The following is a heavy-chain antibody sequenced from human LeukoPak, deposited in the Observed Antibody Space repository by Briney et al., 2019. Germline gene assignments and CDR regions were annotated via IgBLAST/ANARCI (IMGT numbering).Heavy chain of an antibody. D-gene: IGHD5-24*01. J-gene: IGHJ4*02. CDR2: ISSLSGTI. V-gene: IGHV3-48*01. CDR3: VKDDGWVQYAN. CDR1: GFTFSSYS. Sequence: PGGSLRLSCAASGFTFSSYSMNWVRQAPGEGLEWVSYISSLSGTIYYADSVKGRFTISRDNAKNSLYLQMNSLSAEDAAVYYCVKDDGWVQYANWGQGTLVTVSS.